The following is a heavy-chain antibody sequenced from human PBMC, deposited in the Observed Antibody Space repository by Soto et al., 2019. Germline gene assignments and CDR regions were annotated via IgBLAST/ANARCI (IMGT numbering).Heavy chain of an antibody. CDR3: GKERGYYYYYAMDV. CDR2: ISGGGRTT. CDR1: GFSFNNFA. V-gene: IGHV3-23*01. J-gene: IGHJ6*02. Sequence: GGSLRLSCVVSGFSFNNFAMSWVRQAPGKGLEWVAAISGGGRTTYYVDSVKGRFTISRDNSKNTLYLQLNSLRAEDTAVYYCGKERGYYYYYAMDVWGQGTTVTVSS. D-gene: IGHD3-16*01.